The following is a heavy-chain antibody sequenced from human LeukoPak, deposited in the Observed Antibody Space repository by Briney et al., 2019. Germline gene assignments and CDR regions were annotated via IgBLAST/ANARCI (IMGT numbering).Heavy chain of an antibody. J-gene: IGHJ5*02. CDR3: ARGGYYDILTGLNWFDP. CDR1: GFTFSDYY. CDR2: ISSSSSYT. Sequence: GGSLRLSCAASGFTFSDYYMSWIRQAPGKGLEWVSYISSSSSYTNYADSVKGRFTISRDSAKNSLYLQMNSLRAEDTAVYYCARGGYYDILTGLNWFDPWGQGILVTVSS. V-gene: IGHV3-11*06. D-gene: IGHD3-9*01.